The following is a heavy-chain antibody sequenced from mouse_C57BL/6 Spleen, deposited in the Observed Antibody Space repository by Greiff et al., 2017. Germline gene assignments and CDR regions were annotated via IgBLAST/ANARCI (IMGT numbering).Heavy chain of an antibody. V-gene: IGHV14-4*01. Sequence: VQLQQSGAELVRPGASVKLSCTASGFNIKDDYMHWVKQRPEQGLEWIGWIDPENGDTEYASKFQGKATITADTSSNTAYLQLSSLTSEDTAVYYCTRYSNYVGYFDVWGTGTTVTVSS. J-gene: IGHJ1*03. CDR3: TRYSNYVGYFDV. CDR1: GFNIKDDY. D-gene: IGHD2-5*01. CDR2: IDPENGDT.